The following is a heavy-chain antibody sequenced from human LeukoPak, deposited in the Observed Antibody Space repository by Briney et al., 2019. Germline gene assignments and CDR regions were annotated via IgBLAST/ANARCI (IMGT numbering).Heavy chain of an antibody. V-gene: IGHV3-48*02. CDR3: ARHDISGWHYYYYYGMDV. D-gene: IGHD6-19*01. CDR2: ISSSSSTI. Sequence: GGSLRLSCAASGFTFSSYSMNWVRQAPGKGLEWVSYISSSSSTIYYADSVKGRFTISRDNAKNSLYLQMNSLRDEDTAVYYCARHDISGWHYYYYYGMDVWGQGTLVTVSS. CDR1: GFTFSSYS. J-gene: IGHJ6*02.